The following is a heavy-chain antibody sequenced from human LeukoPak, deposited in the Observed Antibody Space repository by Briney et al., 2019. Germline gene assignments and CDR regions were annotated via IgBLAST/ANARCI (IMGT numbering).Heavy chain of an antibody. CDR1: GDSVSRSDSY. D-gene: IGHD2-2*01. V-gene: IGHV4-39*01. J-gene: IGHJ6*03. Sequence: SETLSLTCSVSGDSVSRSDSYWDWIRQPPGKGLEWIGSIYYSGSTYYNPSLKSRVTISVDTSKNQFSLKLSSVTAADTAVYYCARHSRGYYYYMDVWGKGTTVTVSS. CDR2: IYYSGST. CDR3: ARHSRGYYYYMDV.